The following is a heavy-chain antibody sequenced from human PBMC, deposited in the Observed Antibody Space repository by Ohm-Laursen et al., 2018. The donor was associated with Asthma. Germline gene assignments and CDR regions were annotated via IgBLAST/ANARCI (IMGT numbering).Heavy chain of an antibody. CDR2: IYYSGLT. D-gene: IGHD3-22*01. Sequence: SETLSLTCTASGDSINSGNNYWSWIRQHPGKGLEWIGYIYYSGLTYSNPSLRSRVIISVDTSKNQFSLNLTSVTAADTAVYYCARGAFYYESTGYYFFDHWGQGALVTVSS. CDR3: ARGAFYYESTGYYFFDH. CDR1: GDSINSGNNY. J-gene: IGHJ4*02. V-gene: IGHV4-31*03.